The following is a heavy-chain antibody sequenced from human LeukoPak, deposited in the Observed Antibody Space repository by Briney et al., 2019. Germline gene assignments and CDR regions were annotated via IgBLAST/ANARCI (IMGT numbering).Heavy chain of an antibody. J-gene: IGHJ5*02. CDR2: ISSSGTTV. Sequence: GGSLGLSCAASSFTFSSYEMNWVRQAPGKGLEWVSYISSSGTTVYYADSVKGRFTISRDNARKSLYLQVNSLRAEVAAIYYCVGQIWLWPWGQGTLLTVST. V-gene: IGHV3-48*03. D-gene: IGHD5-24*01. CDR1: SFTFSSYE. CDR3: VGQIWLWP.